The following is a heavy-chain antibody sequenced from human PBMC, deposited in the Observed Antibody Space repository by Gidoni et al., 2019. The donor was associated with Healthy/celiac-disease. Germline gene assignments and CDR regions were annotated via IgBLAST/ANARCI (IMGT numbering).Heavy chain of an antibody. J-gene: IGHJ3*02. CDR1: GYTFTSYY. V-gene: IGHV1-46*01. Sequence: QVQLVQSGAEVTKPGASVKVSCKASGYTFTSYYMHWVRQAPGQGLEWMGIINPSGGSTSYAQKFQGRVTMNRDTSTSTVYMELSSLRSEDTAVYYCAISLYYYDSSGYYVDAFDIWGQGPMVTVSS. D-gene: IGHD3-22*01. CDR3: AISLYYYDSSGYYVDAFDI. CDR2: INPSGGST.